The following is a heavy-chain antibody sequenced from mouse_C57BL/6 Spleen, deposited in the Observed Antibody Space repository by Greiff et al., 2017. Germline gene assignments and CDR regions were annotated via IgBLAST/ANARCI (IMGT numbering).Heavy chain of an antibody. J-gene: IGHJ2*01. D-gene: IGHD2-3*01. Sequence: VQLKESGGGLVKPGGSLKLSCAASGFTFSDYGMHWVRQAPEKGLEWVAYISSGSSTIYYADTVKGRISISRYNAKNTLFLQMTRLRSEDTAMYYCARDHGYYDCFDYWSQGTTLTVSS. V-gene: IGHV5-17*01. CDR1: GFTFSDYG. CDR3: ARDHGYYDCFDY. CDR2: ISSGSSTI.